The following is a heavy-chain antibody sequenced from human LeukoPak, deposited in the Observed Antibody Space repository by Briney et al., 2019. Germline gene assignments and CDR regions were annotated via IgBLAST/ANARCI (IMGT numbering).Heavy chain of an antibody. V-gene: IGHV3-20*04. CDR2: INWNGGST. D-gene: IGHD4-17*01. CDR1: GGSISSSNW. CDR3: ARESGSVTSEVDFDY. J-gene: IGHJ4*02. Sequence: GTLSLTCAVSGGSISSSNWWSWVRQAPGKGLEWFTGINWNGGSTGYADSVKGRFTISRDNAKNSLYLQMNSLRAEDTAVYYCARESGSVTSEVDFDYWGQGTLVTVSS.